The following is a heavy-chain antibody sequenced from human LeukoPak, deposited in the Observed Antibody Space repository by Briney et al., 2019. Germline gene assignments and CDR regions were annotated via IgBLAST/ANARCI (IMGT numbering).Heavy chain of an antibody. D-gene: IGHD4-23*01. CDR3: ARDPGGPLSTFDY. CDR1: GFTFSNYW. Sequence: GSLRLSCAASGFTFSNYWMSWVRQAPGKGLEWVANMNPDGSKKYYVDSVKGRFTISRDNAKNSLYLQMNRLRAEDTAVYYCARDPGGPLSTFDYWGQGTLVTVSS. CDR2: MNPDGSKK. V-gene: IGHV3-7*05. J-gene: IGHJ4*02.